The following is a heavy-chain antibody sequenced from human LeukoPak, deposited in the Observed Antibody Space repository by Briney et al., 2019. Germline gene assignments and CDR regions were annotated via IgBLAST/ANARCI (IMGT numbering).Heavy chain of an antibody. Sequence: SETLSLTCAVYGGSFSGYYWSWIRQPPGKGLEWIGEINHSGSTNYNPSLKSRVTISVDTSKNQFSLKLSSVTAADTAVYYCAGYSSSSVGAVDYWGQGTLVTVSS. V-gene: IGHV4-34*01. CDR2: INHSGST. D-gene: IGHD6-6*01. CDR1: GGSFSGYY. J-gene: IGHJ4*02. CDR3: AGYSSSSVGAVDY.